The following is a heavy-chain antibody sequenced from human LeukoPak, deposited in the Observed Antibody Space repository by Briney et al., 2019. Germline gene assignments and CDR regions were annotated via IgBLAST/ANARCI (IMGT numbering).Heavy chain of an antibody. CDR2: INSDGVTT. J-gene: IGHJ4*02. Sequence: PGGSLRLSCAASGFTVSNNYMSWVRQAPGKGLVWVSRINSDGVTTSYADSVKGRFTISRDNAKNMLYLQMNSLRAEDTAVYYCEALKSDVDYWGQGTLVTVSS. V-gene: IGHV3-74*01. CDR3: EALKSDVDY. D-gene: IGHD6-6*01. CDR1: GFTVSNNY.